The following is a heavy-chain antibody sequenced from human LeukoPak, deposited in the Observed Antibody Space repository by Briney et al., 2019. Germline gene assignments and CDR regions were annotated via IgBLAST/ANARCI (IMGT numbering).Heavy chain of an antibody. CDR1: GFTFSDYY. J-gene: IGHJ4*02. D-gene: IGHD3-22*01. Sequence: GGSLRLSCAASGFTFSDYYMSWIRQAPGKGLEWVSYITSSGSTIYYAHSVKGRFTISRDNAKNSLYLQMNSLRAEDTAVYYCARDPRYYDSIYWGQGTLVTVSS. CDR3: ARDPRYYDSIY. V-gene: IGHV3-11*04. CDR2: ITSSGSTI.